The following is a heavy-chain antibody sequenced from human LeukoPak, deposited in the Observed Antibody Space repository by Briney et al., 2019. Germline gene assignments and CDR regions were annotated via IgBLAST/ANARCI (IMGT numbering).Heavy chain of an antibody. D-gene: IGHD3-22*01. J-gene: IGHJ4*02. CDR1: GGSFSGYY. CDR3: ARDHGDYYDSSGYYFVY. CDR2: INHSGST. Sequence: SETLSLTCAVYGGSFSGYYWSWIRQPPGKGLEWIGEINHSGSTYYNPSLKSRVTISVDTSKNQFSLKLSSVTAADTAVYYCARDHGDYYDSSGYYFVYWGQGTLVTVSS. V-gene: IGHV4-34*01.